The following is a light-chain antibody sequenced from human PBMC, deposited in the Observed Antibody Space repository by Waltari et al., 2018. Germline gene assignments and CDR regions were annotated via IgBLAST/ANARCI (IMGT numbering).Light chain of an antibody. CDR2: RNN. V-gene: IGLV10-54*01. Sequence: QAGLTQPPSVSQGLRQTATLTCTGNSNNVGNRGATWLQQHQGHPPKLLTHRNNKRPPGIVEGLSASRSGNTASLTITGLRPADEADYYCSAWDSSLSAWVFGGGTKLTVL. CDR1: SNNVGNRG. J-gene: IGLJ3*02. CDR3: SAWDSSLSAWV.